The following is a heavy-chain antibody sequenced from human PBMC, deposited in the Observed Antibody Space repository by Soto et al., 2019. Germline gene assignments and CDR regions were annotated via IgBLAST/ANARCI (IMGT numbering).Heavy chain of an antibody. J-gene: IGHJ6*03. CDR2: INHSWSA. CDR1: GGSISSSQYF. CDR3: ARVPWLRLRGFVGYYYYMDV. Sequence: SETLSLTCTVSGGSISSSQYFWVWLRQPPGKGQEWIGNINHSWSANFNPSLNIRVTISVDTSKNQFSLKLSSVTAADTAVYYCARVPWLRLRGFVGYYYYMDVWGKGTTVTVSS. V-gene: IGHV4-39*07. D-gene: IGHD5-12*01.